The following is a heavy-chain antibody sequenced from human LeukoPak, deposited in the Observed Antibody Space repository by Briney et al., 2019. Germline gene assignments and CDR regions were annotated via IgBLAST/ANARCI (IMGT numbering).Heavy chain of an antibody. CDR2: VFDSGRT. CDR3: TTIKRGNIFGYFDF. CDR1: GGSMTNHH. D-gene: IGHD5-18*01. V-gene: IGHV4-59*11. J-gene: IGHJ4*02. Sequence: SETLSLTCTVPGGSMTNHHWNWIRQTPGKGLEWIGYVFDSGRTKENPSLKSRVTLSADTSKNQLSLRLSSVTAADTAVYYCTTIKRGNIFGYFDFWGQGILVTVPA.